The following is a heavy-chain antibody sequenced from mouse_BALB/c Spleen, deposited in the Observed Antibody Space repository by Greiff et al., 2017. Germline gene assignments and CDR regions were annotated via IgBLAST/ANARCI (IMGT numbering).Heavy chain of an antibody. CDR2: IDPETGGT. D-gene: IGHD2-4*01. Sequence: QVQLKQSGAELVRPGASVTLSCKASGYTFTDYEMHWVKQTPVHGLEWIGAIDPETGGTAYNQKFKGKATLTADKSSSTAYMELRSLTSEDSAVYYCTRGGLRLRFGFAYWGQGTLVTVSA. J-gene: IGHJ3*01. CDR3: TRGGLRLRFGFAY. CDR1: GYTFTDYE. V-gene: IGHV1-15*01.